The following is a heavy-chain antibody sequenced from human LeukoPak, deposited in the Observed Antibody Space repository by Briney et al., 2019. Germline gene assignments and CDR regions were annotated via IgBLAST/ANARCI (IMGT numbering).Heavy chain of an antibody. V-gene: IGHV1-46*01. CDR3: AREYSSSWVDY. D-gene: IGHD6-13*01. J-gene: IGHJ4*02. Sequence: ASVKVSCKTSGYTFSNYGVSWVRQAPGQGLEWMGIINPSGGSTSYAQKFQGRVTMTRDTSTSTVYMELSSLRSEDTAVYYCAREYSSSWVDYWGQGTLVTVSS. CDR2: INPSGGST. CDR1: GYTFSNYG.